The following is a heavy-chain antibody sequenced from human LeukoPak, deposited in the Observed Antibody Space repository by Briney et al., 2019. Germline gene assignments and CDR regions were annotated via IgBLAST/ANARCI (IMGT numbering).Heavy chain of an antibody. Sequence: GGTLRLSCAASGFTFSSYAMSWVRQAPGKGLEWVSAISGSGGSTYYADSVKGRFTISRDSSKNTLFLQMNSLRTEDTALYYCARDRSSGWYSSHFDYWGQGTLVTVSS. CDR2: ISGSGGST. J-gene: IGHJ4*02. CDR3: ARDRSSGWYSSHFDY. D-gene: IGHD6-19*01. CDR1: GFTFSSYA. V-gene: IGHV3-23*01.